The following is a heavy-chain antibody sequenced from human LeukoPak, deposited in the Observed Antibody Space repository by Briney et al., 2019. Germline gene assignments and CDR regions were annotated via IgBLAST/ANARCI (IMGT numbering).Heavy chain of an antibody. V-gene: IGHV3-23*01. D-gene: IGHD3-9*01. Sequence: GGSLRLSCAASGFTYSNYAMSWVRQAPGKGLEWVSAILGSGGSTYNADSAKGRFTVSRDNSKSTLYLQMNSLRAEDTALYYCAKWGDYDVLTGYYVPDYWGQGTLVTVSS. CDR1: GFTYSNYA. CDR2: ILGSGGST. CDR3: AKWGDYDVLTGYYVPDY. J-gene: IGHJ4*02.